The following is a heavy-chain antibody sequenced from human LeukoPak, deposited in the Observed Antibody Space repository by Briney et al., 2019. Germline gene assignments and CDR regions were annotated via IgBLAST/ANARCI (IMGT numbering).Heavy chain of an antibody. CDR3: ARDGVTGFDC. D-gene: IGHD4-23*01. J-gene: IGHJ4*02. V-gene: IGHV3-48*02. Sequence: GGSLRLSCAASGFTFSTYSVNWVRQAPGKGLEWVAYISGGGGTKYYADSVQGRFTISRDNAKSSVYLQMNNVRDKDTAVYYCARDGVTGFDCWGQGTLVTVSS. CDR2: ISGGGGTK. CDR1: GFTFSTYS.